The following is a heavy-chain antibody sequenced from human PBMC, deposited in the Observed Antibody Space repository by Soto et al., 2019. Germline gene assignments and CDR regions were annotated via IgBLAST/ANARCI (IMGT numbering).Heavy chain of an antibody. J-gene: IGHJ4*02. CDR3: ERDEWVRDIHY. CDR2: ISAYNGNT. Sequence: QVQLVQSGAEVKKPCASVKVSCKASGYTFTSYGISWVRQAPGQGIEWMGWISAYNGNTNYAQKLQGRVTMTTGTSTRTAYMELRSLRSDDTAVYYCERDEWVRDIHYWGEGKVVTVSS. CDR1: GYTFTSYG. V-gene: IGHV1-18*01. D-gene: IGHD5-12*01.